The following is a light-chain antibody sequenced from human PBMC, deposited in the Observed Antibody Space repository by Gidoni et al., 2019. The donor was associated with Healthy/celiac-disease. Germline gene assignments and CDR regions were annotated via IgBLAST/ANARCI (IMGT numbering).Light chain of an antibody. CDR1: QGISSY. Sequence: IRMTQSPSTFAASTGDRVTITCRASQGISSYLAWYQQKPGKAPKLLIYAGSTLQSGGPSRCSGSGSGTDFTLTISCLQSEDFATDYCQQYYSYPPTFGQGTKVEIK. J-gene: IGKJ1*01. CDR2: AGS. V-gene: IGKV1-8*01. CDR3: QQYYSYPPT.